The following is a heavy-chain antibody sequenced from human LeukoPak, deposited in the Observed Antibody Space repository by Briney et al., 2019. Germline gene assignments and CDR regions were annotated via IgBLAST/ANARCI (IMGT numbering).Heavy chain of an antibody. J-gene: IGHJ4*02. CDR2: IRYDASNK. CDR3: AKGYCSGGSCPFDY. V-gene: IGHV3-30*02. D-gene: IGHD2-15*01. CDR1: GFTFSSYG. Sequence: GGSLRLSCAASGFTFSSYGMHWGRQAPGKGLEWVAFIRYDASNKYYADSVKGRFTISRDNSKNTMYLQMNSLRAEDTAVYYCAKGYCSGGSCPFDYCGQGTLVTVSS.